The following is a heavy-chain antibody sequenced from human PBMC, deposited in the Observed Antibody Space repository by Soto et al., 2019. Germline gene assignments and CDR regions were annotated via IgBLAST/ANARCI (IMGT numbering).Heavy chain of an antibody. CDR3: VRDRMWEQWLGPHDAFEI. CDR1: GCTLSIFS. J-gene: IGHJ3*02. D-gene: IGHD6-19*01. V-gene: IGHV3-48*02. Sequence: EVQLVESGGGLVQPGGSLRLSCAASGCTLSIFSMSWVRQAPGKGLEWISYVNAAANDIYYTDSVRGRFTISRDNAKNSLYLQMNSLRDDDTAVYYCVRDRMWEQWLGPHDAFEIWGQGTMVTVS. CDR2: VNAAANDI.